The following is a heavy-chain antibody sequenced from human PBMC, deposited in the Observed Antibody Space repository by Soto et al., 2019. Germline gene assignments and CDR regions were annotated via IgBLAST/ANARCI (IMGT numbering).Heavy chain of an antibody. CDR1: GGTFSSNA. J-gene: IGHJ6*02. V-gene: IGHV1-69*13. CDR3: ARVTHYYYGMDV. Sequence: SVKVSCKASGGTFSSNAISWVRPAPGQGLEWMGGIIPIFGTANYAQKFQGRVTITADESTSTAYMELSSLRSEDTAVYYCARVTHYYYGMDVWGQGTTVTVSS. CDR2: IIPIFGTA. D-gene: IGHD2-15*01.